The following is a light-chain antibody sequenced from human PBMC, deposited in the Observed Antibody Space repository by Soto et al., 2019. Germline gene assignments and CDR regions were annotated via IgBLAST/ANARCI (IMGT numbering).Light chain of an antibody. CDR1: SSNIGTPWS. J-gene: IGLJ3*02. Sequence: QSVLTQPPSVSGAPGQRVTISCTGTSSNIGTPWSVHWYQQLPGTAPKLLIYDNTNRPSGVPDRFSGSKSGTSASLAITGLQAEDEADYYCQSYDNSLSAWVFGGGTKVTVL. V-gene: IGLV1-40*01. CDR3: QSYDNSLSAWV. CDR2: DNT.